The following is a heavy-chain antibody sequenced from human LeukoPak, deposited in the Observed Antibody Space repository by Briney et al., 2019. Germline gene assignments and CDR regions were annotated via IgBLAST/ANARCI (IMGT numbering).Heavy chain of an antibody. CDR3: AIYGYSSSWYS. CDR1: GYTFTGYY. D-gene: IGHD6-13*01. CDR2: INPNSGNT. J-gene: IGHJ4*02. V-gene: IGHV1-8*02. Sequence: ASVKVSCKASGYTFTGYYMHWVRQAPGQGLEWMGWINPNSGNTGYAQKFQGRVTMTRNTSISTAYMELSSLRSEDTAVYYCAIYGYSSSWYSWGQGTLVTVSS.